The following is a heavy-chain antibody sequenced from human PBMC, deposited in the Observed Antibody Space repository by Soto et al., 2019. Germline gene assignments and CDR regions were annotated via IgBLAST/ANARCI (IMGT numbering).Heavy chain of an antibody. Sequence: SVKVSCKASGGTFSSYAISWVRQAPGQGLEWMGGIIPIFGTANYAQKFQGRVTITADESTSTAYMELSSLRSDDTAVYYCGRNESAFYSNNMRGMDVWGQGTTVTVSS. CDR3: GRNESAFYSNNMRGMDV. CDR2: IIPIFGTA. CDR1: GGTFSSYA. D-gene: IGHD4-4*01. V-gene: IGHV1-69*13. J-gene: IGHJ6*02.